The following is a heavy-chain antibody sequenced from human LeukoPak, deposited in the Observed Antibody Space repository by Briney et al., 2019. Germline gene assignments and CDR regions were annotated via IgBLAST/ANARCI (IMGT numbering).Heavy chain of an antibody. CDR3: VRDNTDFRGVFRTSQKFDVFDI. J-gene: IGHJ3*02. CDR1: GASISSSGHF. D-gene: IGHD3-10*01. V-gene: IGHV4-39*02. Sequence: SETLSLTCSVSGASISSSGHFWGWIRQPPGKGLEWIGSIYYSGTTHYNPPLKSRVTISVDTTKNQFSLKLTSVTAADTAVFYCVRDNTDFRGVFRTSQKFDVFDIWGQGTVVTVSS. CDR2: IYYSGTT.